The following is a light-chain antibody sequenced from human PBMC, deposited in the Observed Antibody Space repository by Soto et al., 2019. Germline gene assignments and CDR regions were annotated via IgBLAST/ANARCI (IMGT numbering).Light chain of an antibody. V-gene: IGLV1-44*01. J-gene: IGLJ2*01. Sequence: QLVLTQPPSASGTPGQRVTISCSGSSSTIGGNTVNWYQQLPGTAPKLLIYNDDERPSGVPDRFTGSKSGTSSSLAISGLQSDDEADYYCSSWDDSLNVVVFGGGTKVTVL. CDR2: NDD. CDR3: SSWDDSLNVVV. CDR1: SSTIGGNT.